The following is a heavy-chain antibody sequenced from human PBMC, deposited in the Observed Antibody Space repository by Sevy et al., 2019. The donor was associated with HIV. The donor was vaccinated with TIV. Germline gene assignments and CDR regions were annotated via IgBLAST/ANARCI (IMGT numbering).Heavy chain of an antibody. Sequence: GGSLRLSCAASGFIFSSYVMTWVRQAPGKGLEWVSTISGSGGYTYYAKSVKGRFTISRDNSNNILYLQMNSLRAEYTAVYYCEAITTAGRDYWGQGTLVTVSS. V-gene: IGHV3-23*01. CDR2: ISGSGGYT. D-gene: IGHD6-13*01. CDR1: GFIFSSYV. J-gene: IGHJ4*02. CDR3: EAITTAGRDY.